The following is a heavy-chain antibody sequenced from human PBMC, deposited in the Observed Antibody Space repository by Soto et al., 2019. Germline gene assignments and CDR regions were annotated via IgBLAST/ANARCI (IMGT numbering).Heavy chain of an antibody. J-gene: IGHJ4*02. CDR2: IYYNGNA. D-gene: IGHD6-19*01. CDR3: ARHMRAVASPLGY. V-gene: IGHV4-39*01. Sequence: SETLSLTCSVSGGSFSNTIYYWAWVRQPPGKGLEWIGSIYYNGNAFCNPSLKSRVTISVDSSKSQFSLKVTSVTAADTAVYYCARHMRAVASPLGYWGQGALVTVSS. CDR1: GGSFSNTIYY.